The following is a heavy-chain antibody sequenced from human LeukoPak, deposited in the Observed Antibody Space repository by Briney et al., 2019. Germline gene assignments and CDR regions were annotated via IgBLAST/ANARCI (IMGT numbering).Heavy chain of an antibody. CDR3: ARDNVKTAFDP. Sequence: PGGFLRLSCAASGFTFSSYSMNWVRQAPGKGLEWVSSISSSSSYIYYADSVKGRFTISRDNAKNSLYLQMNSLRAEDTAVYYCARDNVKTAFDPWGEGTLVTVSS. D-gene: IGHD1-1*01. J-gene: IGHJ5*02. CDR2: ISSSSSYI. V-gene: IGHV3-21*01. CDR1: GFTFSSYS.